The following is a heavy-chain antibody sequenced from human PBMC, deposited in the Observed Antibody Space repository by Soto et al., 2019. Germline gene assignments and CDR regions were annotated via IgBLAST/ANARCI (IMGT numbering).Heavy chain of an antibody. Sequence: SETLSLTCTVSGGSISSYYWSWIRQAPGKGLEWIGSIYYSGSTNYNPSLMSRVTISADTSKNQFSLKVNSVTVADTAVYYCARRSHTNWPAYWGHGTQVTVSS. J-gene: IGHJ5*01. V-gene: IGHV4-59*08. D-gene: IGHD2-15*01. CDR1: GGSISSYY. CDR3: ARRSHTNWPAY. CDR2: IYYSGST.